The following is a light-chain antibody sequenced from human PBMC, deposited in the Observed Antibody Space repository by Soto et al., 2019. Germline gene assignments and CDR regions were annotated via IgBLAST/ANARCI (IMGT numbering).Light chain of an antibody. V-gene: IGLV2-8*01. CDR1: SSDVGGYNF. CDR2: GVT. Sequence: QSALTQPPSGSGSPGQSVTISCTGTSSDVGGYNFVSWYQHHPGKAPKLMIYGVTKRPSGVPDRFSGSKSGNTASLTVSGLQAEDEADYYCSSYAGSNSYVFGTGTKVTVL. J-gene: IGLJ1*01. CDR3: SSYAGSNSYV.